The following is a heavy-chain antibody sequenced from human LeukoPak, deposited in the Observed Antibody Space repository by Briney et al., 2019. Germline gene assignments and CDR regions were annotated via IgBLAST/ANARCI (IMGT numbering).Heavy chain of an antibody. CDR2: IRHSGST. CDR3: ARRGSWTYYYAMDV. J-gene: IGHJ6*02. CDR1: GGSFNDYY. V-gene: IGHV4-34*01. Sequence: SETLSLTCDVSGGSFNDYYWSWIRQAPGKRLEWIGEIRHSGSTNYNPSLKGRVTVSVDTSKNQFSLRLTSVTAADTAVYYCARRGSWTYYYAMDVWGQGTTVTVSS. D-gene: IGHD6-13*01.